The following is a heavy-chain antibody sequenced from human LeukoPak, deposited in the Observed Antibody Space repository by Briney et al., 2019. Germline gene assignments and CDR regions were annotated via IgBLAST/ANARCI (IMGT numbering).Heavy chain of an antibody. Sequence: ASVKVSCKVSGYTLTELSMHWVRQAPGKGLEWMGGFDPEDGETIYAQKFQGRVTMTEDTSTDTAYMELSSLRSEDTAVYYCATGRYCSSTSCFPFDYWGQGTLVTVSS. CDR1: GYTLTELS. CDR2: FDPEDGET. V-gene: IGHV1-24*01. CDR3: ATGRYCSSTSCFPFDY. D-gene: IGHD2-2*01. J-gene: IGHJ4*02.